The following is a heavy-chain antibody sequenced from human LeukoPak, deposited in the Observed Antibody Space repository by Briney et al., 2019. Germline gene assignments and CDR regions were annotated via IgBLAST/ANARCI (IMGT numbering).Heavy chain of an antibody. Sequence: GGSLRLSCAASGFTFSRYWMHWVRQAPGAGLVWVSRIKTDGTYTSHAHSAKGRFTISRDNAKSTLYLQMNSLRVEDTAVYYCVADLGDYADFWGQGTQVTVSS. CDR1: GFTFSRYW. V-gene: IGHV3-74*01. CDR3: VADLGDYADF. CDR2: IKTDGTYT. J-gene: IGHJ4*02.